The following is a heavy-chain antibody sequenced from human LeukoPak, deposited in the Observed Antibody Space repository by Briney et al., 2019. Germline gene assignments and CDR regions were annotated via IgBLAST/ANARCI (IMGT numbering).Heavy chain of an antibody. CDR3: ATSYDSSGCE. J-gene: IGHJ4*02. CDR1: GGSFSGYY. Sequence: SETLSLTCAVYGGSFSGYYWSWIRQPPGKGLEWIGEINHSGSTNYNPSLKSRVTISVDTSKNQFSLKLSSVTAADTAVYYCATSYDSSGCEWGQGTLVTVSS. CDR2: INHSGST. D-gene: IGHD3-22*01. V-gene: IGHV4-34*01.